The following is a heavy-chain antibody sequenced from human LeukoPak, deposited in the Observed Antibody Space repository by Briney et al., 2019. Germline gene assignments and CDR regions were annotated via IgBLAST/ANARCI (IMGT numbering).Heavy chain of an antibody. Sequence: ASVKVSCKASGYTFTSYYMHWVRQAHGPGLELMGIINPSGGSTSYAQKFQGRVTMTRDTSTSTVYMELSSLRSEDTAVYYCARAFGVVIRTTNFDYWGQGTLVTVSS. CDR3: ARAFGVVIRTTNFDY. CDR1: GYTFTSYY. J-gene: IGHJ4*02. D-gene: IGHD3-3*01. V-gene: IGHV1-46*01. CDR2: INPSGGST.